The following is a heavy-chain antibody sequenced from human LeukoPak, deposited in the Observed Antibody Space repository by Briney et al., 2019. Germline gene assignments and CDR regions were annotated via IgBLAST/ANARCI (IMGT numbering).Heavy chain of an antibody. J-gene: IGHJ6*02. CDR1: GGSISGSSYY. CDR2: IYYSGST. CDR3: AVQLRGSYYYYGMDV. Sequence: SETLSLTCTVSGGSISGSSYYWGWIRQPPGKGLEWIGSIYYSGSTYYNPSLKSRVTISVDTSKNQFSLKLSSVTAADTAVYYCAVQLRGSYYYYGMDVWGQGTTVTVSS. V-gene: IGHV4-39*01.